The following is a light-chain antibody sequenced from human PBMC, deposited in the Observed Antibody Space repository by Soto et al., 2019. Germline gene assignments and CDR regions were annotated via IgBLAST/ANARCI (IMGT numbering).Light chain of an antibody. V-gene: IGLV1-40*01. Sequence: QSALTQPPSVSGAPGQRVTIPCTGSSSNIGAGYDVHWYQQLPGTAPKLLIYGNSNRPSGVPDRFSGSKSGTSASLAITGLQAEDEADYYCQSYDSSLSRVFGGGTKLTVL. CDR1: SSNIGAGYD. CDR2: GNS. CDR3: QSYDSSLSRV. J-gene: IGLJ2*01.